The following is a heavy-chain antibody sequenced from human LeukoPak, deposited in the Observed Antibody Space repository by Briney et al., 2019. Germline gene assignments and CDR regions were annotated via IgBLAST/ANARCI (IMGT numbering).Heavy chain of an antibody. CDR3: ARDYYDSSGYYYFDY. CDR2: ISRSGSTI. Sequence: GGSLRLSCAASGFTFSSYEMNWVRQAPGKGLEWVSYISRSGSTIYYADSVKGRFTISRDNAKNSLYLQMNSLRAEDTAVYYCARDYYDSSGYYYFDYWGQGTLVTVSS. J-gene: IGHJ4*02. V-gene: IGHV3-48*03. CDR1: GFTFSSYE. D-gene: IGHD3-22*01.